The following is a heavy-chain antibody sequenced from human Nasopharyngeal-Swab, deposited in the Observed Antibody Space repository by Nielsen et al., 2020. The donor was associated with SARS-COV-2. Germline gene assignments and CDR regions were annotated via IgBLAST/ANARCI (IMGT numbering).Heavy chain of an antibody. Sequence: VSCQVSGYTLTELSMHWVRQAPGKGLEWMGGFDPEDGETIYAQKFQGRVTMTEDTSTDTAYMELSSLRSEDTAVYYCATDLPVRRSEWELLQAPYYYYGMDVWDQGTTVTVSS. J-gene: IGHJ6*02. CDR1: GYTLTELS. V-gene: IGHV1-24*01. D-gene: IGHD1-26*01. CDR3: ATDLPVRRSEWELLQAPYYYYGMDV. CDR2: FDPEDGET.